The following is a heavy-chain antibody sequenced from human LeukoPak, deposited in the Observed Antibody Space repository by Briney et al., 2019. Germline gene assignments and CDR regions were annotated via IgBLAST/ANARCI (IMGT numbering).Heavy chain of an antibody. Sequence: SETLFLTCSVFGGSLNSGAYYWSWIRQHPGEGLEWIGYISYRGSTHYNPSLKSRVSISGDTSTNHFSLNLNSVTAADTAVYYCARMPRGIEVVTPYYFDSWGQGTLVTVSS. CDR1: GGSLNSGAYY. CDR3: ARMPRGIEVVTPYYFDS. D-gene: IGHD2-21*02. CDR2: ISYRGST. V-gene: IGHV4-31*03. J-gene: IGHJ4*02.